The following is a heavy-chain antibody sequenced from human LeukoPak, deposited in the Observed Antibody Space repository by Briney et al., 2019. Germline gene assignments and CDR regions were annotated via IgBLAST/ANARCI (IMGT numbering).Heavy chain of an antibody. CDR2: ISYDGSNK. D-gene: IGHD5-24*01. J-gene: IGHJ4*02. V-gene: IGHV3-30*18. CDR3: AKGDGFDY. Sequence: GGSLRLSCAASGFTFSSYGMHWVRQAPGKGLEWVAVISYDGSNKYYADSVKGRFTISRDNSKNTLYLQANSLRAEDTAVYYCAKGDGFDYWGQGTLVTVSS. CDR1: GFTFSSYG.